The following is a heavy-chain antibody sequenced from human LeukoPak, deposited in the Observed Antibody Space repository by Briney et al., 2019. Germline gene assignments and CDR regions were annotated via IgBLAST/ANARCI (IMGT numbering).Heavy chain of an antibody. CDR3: VRRDNTGWNYFDY. D-gene: IGHD6-19*01. CDR2: IYYSGST. CDR1: GGSINSHY. J-gene: IGHJ4*02. Sequence: SETLSLTCTVPGGSINSHYWSWIWQPPGKGLEWIGDIYYSGSTKYNPSLKSRVTISVDTSKNHLSLKLSSVLAADTAIYYCVRRDNTGWNYFDYWGQGILVTVSS. V-gene: IGHV4-59*08.